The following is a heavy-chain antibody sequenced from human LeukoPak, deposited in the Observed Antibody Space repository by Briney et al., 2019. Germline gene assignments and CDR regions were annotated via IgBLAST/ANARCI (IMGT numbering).Heavy chain of an antibody. J-gene: IGHJ6*03. CDR3: ARLGYSSSWPKYYYYYYMDV. CDR1: GYTFTSNY. Sequence: GASVKVSCKAFGYTFTSNYMHWVRQAPGQGPEWMGVISPSGGSTTYAQKFQGRVTLTRDMSTSTDYLELSSLRSEDTAVYYCARLGYSSSWPKYYYYYYMDVWGKGTTVTISS. CDR2: ISPSGGST. V-gene: IGHV1-46*01. D-gene: IGHD6-13*01.